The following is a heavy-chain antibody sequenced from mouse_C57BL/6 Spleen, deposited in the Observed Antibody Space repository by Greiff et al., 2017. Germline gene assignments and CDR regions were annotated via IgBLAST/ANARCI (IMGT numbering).Heavy chain of an antibody. V-gene: IGHV1-69*01. J-gene: IGHJ4*01. CDR3: ARGGTTRAMDY. D-gene: IGHD2-14*01. Sequence: QVQLQQPGAELVMPGASVKLSCKASGYTFTSYWMHWVKQRPGHGLEWIGELDPSDSYTNYNQKFKGKSTLTVDKSSSTAYMQLSSLTSEDSAVYYCARGGTTRAMDYWGQGTSVTVSS. CDR1: GYTFTSYW. CDR2: LDPSDSYT.